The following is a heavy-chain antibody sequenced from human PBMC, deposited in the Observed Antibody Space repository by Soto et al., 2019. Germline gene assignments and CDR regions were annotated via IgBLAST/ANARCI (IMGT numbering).Heavy chain of an antibody. CDR1: GFTFSAYG. D-gene: IGHD5-12*01. J-gene: IGHJ4*02. CDR2: ISYDGSHK. CDR3: AKEGRGDGGFDQNSYFEN. Sequence: QVQLVESAGGVVQPGTSLRLSCAASGFTFSAYGMHWVRQVPGKGLEWVAVISYDGSHKDYVDSVKGRITISRDNSKNTLHLQMNSLRPEDTAVDYCAKEGRGDGGFDQNSYFENWGQGTLVTVSS. V-gene: IGHV3-30*18.